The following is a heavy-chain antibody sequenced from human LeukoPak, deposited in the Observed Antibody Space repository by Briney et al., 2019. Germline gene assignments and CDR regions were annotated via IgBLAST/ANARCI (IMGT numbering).Heavy chain of an antibody. CDR3: ARFSYYYDSSGYYYEGHAFDI. CDR1: GFTFSSYW. CDR2: IKQDGSEK. V-gene: IGHV3-7*01. J-gene: IGHJ3*02. D-gene: IGHD3-22*01. Sequence: PGGSLRLSCAASGFTFSSYWMSRVRQAPGKGLEWVANIKQDGSEKYYVDSVKGRFTISRDNAKNSLYLQMNSLRAEDTAVYYCARFSYYYDSSGYYYEGHAFDIWGQGTMVTVSS.